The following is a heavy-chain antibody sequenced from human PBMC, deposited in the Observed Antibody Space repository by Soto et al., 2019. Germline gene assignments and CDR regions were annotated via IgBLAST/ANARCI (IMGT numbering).Heavy chain of an antibody. V-gene: IGHV1-46*01. CDR1: GYTFTHYY. J-gene: IGHJ4*02. CDR3: ARDLAAGDN. CDR2: INPASGST. Sequence: QVQLVQSGAEVTKPGASVKVSCRTSGYTFTHYYIHWERQAPGQGLEWLGIINPASGSTNYAQDFQGRVTLSMDTSTTTVYMELSGLRAEDTAIFYCARDLAAGDNWGQGTLVTVSS. D-gene: IGHD6-13*01.